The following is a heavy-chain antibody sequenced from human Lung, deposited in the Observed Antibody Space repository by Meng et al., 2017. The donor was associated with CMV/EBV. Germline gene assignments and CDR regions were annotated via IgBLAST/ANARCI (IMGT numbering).Heavy chain of an antibody. CDR2: IYSSGRA. CDR1: GFTFTSYY. CDR3: VRGPLLGWFDP. Sequence: HLEESGGGLIQRGGSLGLSCAASGFTFTSYYMHWVRQAPGKGLEWFSVIYSSGRAYYADSVKGRFTISRDNSKNTVDLQMNTLRAEDTAIYYCVRGPLLGWFDPWGQGALVTVSS. J-gene: IGHJ5*02. V-gene: IGHV3-53*01.